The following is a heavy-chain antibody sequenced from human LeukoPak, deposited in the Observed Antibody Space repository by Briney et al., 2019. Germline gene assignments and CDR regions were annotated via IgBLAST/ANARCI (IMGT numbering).Heavy chain of an antibody. V-gene: IGHV3-7*01. D-gene: IGHD6-6*01. CDR2: IKQDGSEK. J-gene: IGHJ6*03. Sequence: PGGSLRLSCAASGFTFISYWMSWVRQAPGKGLEWVANIKQDGSEKYYVDSVKGRFTISRDNAKNSLYLKMNSLRAEDTAVYYCARADSSIAARLSRSSIFNYYYYMDVWGKGTTVTVSS. CDR3: ARADSSIAARLSRSSIFNYYYYMDV. CDR1: GFTFISYW.